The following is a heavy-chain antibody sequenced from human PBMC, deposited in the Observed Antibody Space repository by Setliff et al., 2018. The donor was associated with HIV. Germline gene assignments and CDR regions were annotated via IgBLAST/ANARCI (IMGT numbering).Heavy chain of an antibody. J-gene: IGHJ3*02. D-gene: IGHD3-22*01. CDR2: IYYSGST. V-gene: IGHV4-31*02. Sequence: PSETLSLTCTVSGGSISSGGYYWSWIRQHPGKGLEWIGYIYYSGSTYYNPSLKSRVTISVDTSKNQFSLKLSSVTAADTAVYYCARETGTMIVVVKGAFDIWGQGTMVTVSS. CDR3: ARETGTMIVVVKGAFDI. CDR1: GGSISSGGYY.